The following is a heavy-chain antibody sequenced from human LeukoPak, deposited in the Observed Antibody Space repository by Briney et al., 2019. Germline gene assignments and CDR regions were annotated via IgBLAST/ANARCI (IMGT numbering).Heavy chain of an antibody. CDR2: IKQDGSEK. D-gene: IGHD3-22*01. J-gene: IGHJ3*02. V-gene: IGHV3-7*01. CDR3: ARDGVSGFDAFDI. CDR1: GFTFSSYW. Sequence: PGGSLRLSCAASGFTFSSYWMSWVRQAPGKGLEWVANIKQDGSEKYYVDSVKGRFTISRDNAKNSLYLQMNSLRAEDTAVYYCARDGVSGFDAFDIWGQGTMVTVSS.